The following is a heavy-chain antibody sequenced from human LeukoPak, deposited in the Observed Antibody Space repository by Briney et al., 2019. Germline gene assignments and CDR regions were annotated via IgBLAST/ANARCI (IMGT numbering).Heavy chain of an antibody. Sequence: PGGSLRLSCAASGFSFSSHTMDWVRQAPGKGLEWVSSIGSDGTTMFYADSVKGRFTISRDNAKNSLSLQMNSLRAEDTAAYYCGRDRPFSGDDYWGQGTLVTVSS. D-gene: IGHD3-10*01. CDR3: GRDRPFSGDDY. CDR1: GFSFSSHT. V-gene: IGHV3-48*01. J-gene: IGHJ4*02. CDR2: IGSDGTTM.